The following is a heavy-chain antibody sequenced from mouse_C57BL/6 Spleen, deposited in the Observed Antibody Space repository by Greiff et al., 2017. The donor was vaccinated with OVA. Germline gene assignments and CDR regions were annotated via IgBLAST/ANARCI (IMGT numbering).Heavy chain of an antibody. CDR3: ARGGYDYEFPPTD. D-gene: IGHD2-4*01. V-gene: IGHV14-3*01. J-gene: IGHJ1*03. Sequence: EVQLQQSVAELVRPGASVKLSCTASGFNFKNTYMHWVKQRPEQGLEWIGRIDPANGNTKYAPKFQGKATITADTSSNTAYLQLSSLTSEDTAVYYCARGGYDYEFPPTDWGTGTTVTVSS. CDR2: IDPANGNT. CDR1: GFNFKNTY.